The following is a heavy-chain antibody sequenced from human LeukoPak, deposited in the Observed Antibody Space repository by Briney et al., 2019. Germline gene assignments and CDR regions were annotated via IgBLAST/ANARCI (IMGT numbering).Heavy chain of an antibody. D-gene: IGHD3-16*02. CDR2: TNSDWSST. V-gene: IGHV3-74*01. CDR3: ARTYSWSLSRFDY. CDR1: GFTFIGHW. Sequence: GGSLELFWAVSGFTFIGHWMLWVRQAPGKGLGWGSSTNSDWSSTGYRDSVKGRFTVSRDNANNTLYLQMNSLRDEDTAVYYCARTYSWSLSRFDYWGQGTLVTVSS. J-gene: IGHJ4*02.